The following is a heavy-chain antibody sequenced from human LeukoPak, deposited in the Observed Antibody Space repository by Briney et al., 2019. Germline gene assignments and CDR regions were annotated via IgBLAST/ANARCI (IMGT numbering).Heavy chain of an antibody. CDR2: IYSGGST. V-gene: IGHV3-66*01. D-gene: IGHD5-24*01. CDR1: GFTFSSNY. CDR3: AREPDVDLSTFRGDAFDI. J-gene: IGHJ3*02. Sequence: GGSLRLSCAASGFTFSSNYMSWVRQAPGRGLEWVSVIYSGGSTYYADSVKGRFTISRDNSKNTLYLQMNSLRAEDTAVYYCAREPDVDLSTFRGDAFDIWGQGTMVTVSS.